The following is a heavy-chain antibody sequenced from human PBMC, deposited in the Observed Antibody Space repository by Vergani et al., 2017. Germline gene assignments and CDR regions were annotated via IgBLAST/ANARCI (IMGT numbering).Heavy chain of an antibody. CDR1: GGSFSTGGQS. Sequence: QVQLQQWGAGLLKPSETLSLTCAGYGGSFSTGGQSWTWLRQSAGKGLEWIGRIYTSGATNYHPSLRSRAIMSVDASKKQFSLKLTSVTAADTAVYYCARDGGEYDKDALDVWGQGTKVTVTS. CDR2: IYTSGAT. CDR3: ARDGGEYDKDALDV. V-gene: IGHV4-61*02. D-gene: IGHD2-21*01. J-gene: IGHJ3*01.